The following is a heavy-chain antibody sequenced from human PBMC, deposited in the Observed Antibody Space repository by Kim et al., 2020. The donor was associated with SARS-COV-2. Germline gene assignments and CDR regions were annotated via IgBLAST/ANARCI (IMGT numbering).Heavy chain of an antibody. CDR3: ARGRQDRVAARPRGWFDP. D-gene: IGHD6-6*01. Sequence: SETLSLTCAVYGGSFSGYYWSWIRQPPGKGLEWIGEINHSGSTNYNPSLKSRVTISVDTSKNQFSLKLSSVTAADTAVYYCARGRQDRVAARPRGWFDPWGQGTLVTVSS. CDR1: GGSFSGYY. J-gene: IGHJ5*02. V-gene: IGHV4-34*01. CDR2: INHSGST.